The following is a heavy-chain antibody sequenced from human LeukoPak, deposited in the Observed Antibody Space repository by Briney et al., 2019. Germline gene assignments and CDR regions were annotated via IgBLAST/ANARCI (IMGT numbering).Heavy chain of an antibody. J-gene: IGHJ4*02. V-gene: IGHV3-73*01. Sequence: PGGSLRLSCAASGFTFSGAGMHWVRQASGKGLEWLGRIRNKNNKYATAYGASMKGRISISRDDSKSTAYLQMNSLKSEDTAVYYCLATYNSSEDWGQGTLVTVSS. CDR3: LATYNSSED. CDR2: IRNKNNKYAT. CDR1: GFTFSGAG. D-gene: IGHD3-22*01.